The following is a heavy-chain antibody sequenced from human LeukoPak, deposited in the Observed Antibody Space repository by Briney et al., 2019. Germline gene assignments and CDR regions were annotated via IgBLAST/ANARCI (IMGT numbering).Heavy chain of an antibody. V-gene: IGHV3-48*01. D-gene: IGHD6-25*01. J-gene: IGHJ6*03. Sequence: GGSLRLSCAASGFTFSSYTVNWVRQPPGKGLEWVSNIGTGSTTIYYADSVEGRFTISRDNAKNSLYLQMNSLRADDTAVYYCARFAAGGSYYYYMDVWGKGTTVTVSS. CDR3: ARFAAGGSYYYYMDV. CDR1: GFTFSSYT. CDR2: IGTGSTTI.